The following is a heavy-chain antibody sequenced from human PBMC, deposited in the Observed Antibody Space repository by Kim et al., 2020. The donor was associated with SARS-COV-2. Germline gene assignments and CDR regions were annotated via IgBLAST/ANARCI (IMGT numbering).Heavy chain of an antibody. V-gene: IGHV3-15*01. CDR3: TTDTFYGDSDGY. Sequence: DYAAPVKGRFTISRDDSKNTLYLQMNSLKTEDTAVYYCTTDTFYGDSDGYWSQGTLVTVSS. J-gene: IGHJ4*02. D-gene: IGHD4-17*01.